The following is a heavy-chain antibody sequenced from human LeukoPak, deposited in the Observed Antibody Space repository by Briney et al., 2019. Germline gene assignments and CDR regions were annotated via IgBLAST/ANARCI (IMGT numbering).Heavy chain of an antibody. CDR2: IYYSGST. CDR3: ARVRSSSLNYYFDY. D-gene: IGHD6-6*01. V-gene: IGHV4-59*01. Sequence: PSETLSLTCTVSGGSISSYYWSWIRQPPGKGLEWIGYIYYSGSTNYNPSLKSRVTISVDTSKNQFSLKLSSVTAADTAVYYCARVRSSSLNYYFDYWGQGTLVTVPS. J-gene: IGHJ4*02. CDR1: GGSISSYY.